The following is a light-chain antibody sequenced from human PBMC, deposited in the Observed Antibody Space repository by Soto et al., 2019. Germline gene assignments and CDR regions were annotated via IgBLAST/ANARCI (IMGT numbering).Light chain of an antibody. J-gene: IGKJ2*01. CDR2: AAS. V-gene: IGKV1-27*01. CDR1: QGISNY. CDR3: QKYNSAPYT. Sequence: DIQMTQSPSSLSASVGDRVTITCRASQGISNYLAWYQQKPGKVPKLLIYAASTLQSGVPSRFSVSGSCTDFTLTISSLQPEAVATYYCQKYNSAPYTFGQGTKLESK.